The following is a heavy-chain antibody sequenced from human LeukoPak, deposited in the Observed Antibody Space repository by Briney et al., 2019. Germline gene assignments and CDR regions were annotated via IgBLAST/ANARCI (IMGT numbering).Heavy chain of an antibody. D-gene: IGHD3-22*01. V-gene: IGHV4-4*07. J-gene: IGHJ4*02. Sequence: SETLSLTCTVSGGSISSYYWNWIRQPAGKGLEWIGRIYTSGSTNYNPSLKSRVTISVDTSKNQFSLKLSSVTAADTAVYYCARFSFRGTYYYDSSGYSHFDYWGQGTLVTVSS. CDR1: GGSISSYY. CDR2: IYTSGST. CDR3: ARFSFRGTYYYDSSGYSHFDY.